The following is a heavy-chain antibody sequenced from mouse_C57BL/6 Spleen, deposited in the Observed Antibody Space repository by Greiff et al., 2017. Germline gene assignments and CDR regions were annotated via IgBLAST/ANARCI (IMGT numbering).Heavy chain of an antibody. CDR2: IYPGSGST. Sequence: QVQLQQPGAELVKPGASVKMSCKASGYTFTSYWITWVKQRPGQGLEWIGDIYPGSGSTNYNEKFKSKATLTVDTSSSTAYMQLSSLTSEDSAVYDCAREGVRGNYFDYWGQGTTLTGSS. J-gene: IGHJ2*01. CDR3: AREGVRGNYFDY. D-gene: IGHD2-14*01. V-gene: IGHV1-55*01. CDR1: GYTFTSYW.